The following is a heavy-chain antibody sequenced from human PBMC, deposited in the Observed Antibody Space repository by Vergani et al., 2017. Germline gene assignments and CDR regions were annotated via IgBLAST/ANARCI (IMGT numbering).Heavy chain of an antibody. Sequence: QVQLQESGPGLVKPSQTLSLTCTASGGSISSGSYYWSWIRQPAGKGLEWIGRIYTSGSTNYNPSLKSRVTISVDTSKNQFSLKLSSVTAADTAVYYCARAAYCSSTSCYTYAFDYWGQGTLVTVSS. CDR1: GGSISSGSYY. CDR3: ARAAYCSSTSCYTYAFDY. V-gene: IGHV4-61*02. CDR2: IYTSGST. J-gene: IGHJ4*02. D-gene: IGHD2-2*02.